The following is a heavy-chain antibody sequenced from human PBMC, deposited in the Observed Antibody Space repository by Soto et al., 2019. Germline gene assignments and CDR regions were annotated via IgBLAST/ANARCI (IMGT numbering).Heavy chain of an antibody. J-gene: IGHJ5*02. Sequence: SETLSLTCTVSGGSISSYYWSWIRQPPGKGLEWIGYIFYSGSTNYNPSLKSRVTISVDTSKNQFSLKLSSVTAADTAVYYCARHGSIAVSGRLNWFDPWGQGALVTVSS. V-gene: IGHV4-59*08. CDR1: GGSISSYY. D-gene: IGHD6-19*01. CDR3: ARHGSIAVSGRLNWFDP. CDR2: IFYSGST.